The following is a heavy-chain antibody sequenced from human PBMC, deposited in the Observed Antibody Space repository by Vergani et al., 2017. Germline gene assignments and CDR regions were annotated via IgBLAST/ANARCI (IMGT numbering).Heavy chain of an antibody. J-gene: IGHJ4*02. Sequence: EVMLVQSGAEVKKPGESLKISCKYSESSFISNEIAWVRQMSGKGLQWMGNINPIDSKIAYSPSFQGQAIMSLDKSITTAYLQWRSLKASDTAIYYCTRQFPCGDGACLHFDHWGQGTQVTVSS. V-gene: IGHV5-51*01. CDR1: ESSFISNE. D-gene: IGHD2-21*01. CDR2: INPIDSKI. CDR3: TRQFPCGDGACLHFDH.